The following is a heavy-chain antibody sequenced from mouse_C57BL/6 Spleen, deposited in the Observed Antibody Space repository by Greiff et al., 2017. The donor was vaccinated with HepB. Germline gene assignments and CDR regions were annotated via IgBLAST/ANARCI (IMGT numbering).Heavy chain of an antibody. Sequence: EVKLVESGGGLVKPGGSLKLSCAASGFTFSDYGLHWVRQAPEKGLDWVAYISSCSSTIYYAETVQGRFTISRDNAKNTLFLQMTSLRSEDTAMYYCASQGVAPYAMDYWGQGTSVTVSS. V-gene: IGHV5-17*01. J-gene: IGHJ4*01. CDR2: ISSCSSTI. D-gene: IGHD1-3*01. CDR3: ASQGVAPYAMDY. CDR1: GFTFSDYG.